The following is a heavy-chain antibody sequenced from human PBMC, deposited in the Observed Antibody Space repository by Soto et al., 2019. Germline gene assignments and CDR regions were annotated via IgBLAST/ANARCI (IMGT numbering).Heavy chain of an antibody. J-gene: IGHJ6*02. D-gene: IGHD2-2*02. CDR2: ISSRSDI. Sequence: GGSLRLSCVGSGFTFSNFSINWVRQAPGKGLEWVSSISSRSDIYYADSLKGRFTISRDNAKNSVSLQMNSLRAEDTAVYYCAREYTAWPLAYGLDVWGQGTTVTVSS. CDR1: GFTFSNFS. CDR3: AREYTAWPLAYGLDV. V-gene: IGHV3-21*01.